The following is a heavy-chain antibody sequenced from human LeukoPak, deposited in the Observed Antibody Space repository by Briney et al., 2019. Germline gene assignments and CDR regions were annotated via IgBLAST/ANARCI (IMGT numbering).Heavy chain of an antibody. CDR1: GFTVSNNY. CDR2: IYSGGST. V-gene: IGHV3-66*01. Sequence: GGSLRLSCAASGFTVSNNYMSWVRQAPGKGLEWVSVIYSGGSTYYADSVKGRFTISRDNSKNTLYLQMNSLRAEDTAVYYCARDRVATSLAFDYWGQGTLVTVSS. CDR3: ARDRVATSLAFDY. J-gene: IGHJ4*02. D-gene: IGHD5-24*01.